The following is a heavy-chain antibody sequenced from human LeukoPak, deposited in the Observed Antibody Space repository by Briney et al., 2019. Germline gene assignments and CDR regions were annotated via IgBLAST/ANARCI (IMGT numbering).Heavy chain of an antibody. Sequence: SETLSLTCTVSGGFLSSGSYYWGWIRPSPGKGLGWIGSIYYSGGTLYNASFESRVTMSVDTSKNQFSLKLSSVTAADTAVYYRARLCQVTTCAKFEYWGQGILVTVSS. CDR1: GGFLSSGSYY. J-gene: IGHJ4*02. CDR3: ARLCQVTTCAKFEY. D-gene: IGHD4-17*01. CDR2: IYYSGGT. V-gene: IGHV4-39*01.